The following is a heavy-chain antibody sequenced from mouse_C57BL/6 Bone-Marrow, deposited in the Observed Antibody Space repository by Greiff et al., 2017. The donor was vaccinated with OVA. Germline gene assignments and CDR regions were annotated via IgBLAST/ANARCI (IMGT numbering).Heavy chain of an antibody. CDR2: ISDGGSYT. V-gene: IGHV5-4*01. Sequence: EVQLVESGGGLVKPGGSLKLSCAASGFTFSSYAMSWVRQTPEKRLEWVATISDGGSYTYYPDNVKGRFTISRDNAKNNLYLQMSHLKSEDTAMYYCARDLFYYFDYWGQGTTLTVSS. D-gene: IGHD6-2*01. CDR3: ARDLFYYFDY. CDR1: GFTFSSYA. J-gene: IGHJ2*01.